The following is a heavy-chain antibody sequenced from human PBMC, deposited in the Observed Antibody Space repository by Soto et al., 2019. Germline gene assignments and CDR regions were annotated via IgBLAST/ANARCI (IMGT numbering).Heavy chain of an antibody. CDR2: ISSRSSTI. Sequence: VQLVESGGGLVQPGGSLRLSCAASGFTFSDYYMSWIRQAPGKGLEWVSYISSRSSTIFYADSVKGRFTISRDNVKNSLYLQMNSLRAEDTAVYYCASGTNGAFFVYWGQGILVTVSS. J-gene: IGHJ4*02. D-gene: IGHD2-8*01. CDR3: ASGTNGAFFVY. V-gene: IGHV3-11*01. CDR1: GFTFSDYY.